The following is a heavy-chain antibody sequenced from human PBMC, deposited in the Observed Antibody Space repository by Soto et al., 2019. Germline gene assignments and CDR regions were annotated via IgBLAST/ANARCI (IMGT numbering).Heavy chain of an antibody. V-gene: IGHV5-10-1*01. CDR1: GYSFTSYW. CDR3: ARLDTRIVDTAMVNWFDP. D-gene: IGHD5-18*01. J-gene: IGHJ5*02. Sequence: PGESLKISCKGSGYSFTSYWISWVRQMPGKGLEWMGRIDPSDSYTNYSPSFQGHVTISADKSISTAYLQWSSLKASDTAMYYCARLDTRIVDTAMVNWFDPWGQGTLVTVSS. CDR2: IDPSDSYT.